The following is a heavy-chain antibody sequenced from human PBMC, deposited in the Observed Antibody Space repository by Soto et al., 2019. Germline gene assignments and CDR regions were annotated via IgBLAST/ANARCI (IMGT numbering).Heavy chain of an antibody. CDR3: ARPSEAMSSGWGPKFDY. V-gene: IGHV1-46*04. CDR2: VNPSTGGA. J-gene: IGHJ4*02. D-gene: IGHD6-19*01. CDR1: GYTFTNHY. Sequence: GASVKVSCKTSGYTFTNHYMHWVRQAPGQGLEWMGVVNPSTGGAYYAQKLQGRVTMTRDTSTGTVYMELSSLRSEDTAMYYCARPSEAMSSGWGPKFDYWGQGTLVTVSS.